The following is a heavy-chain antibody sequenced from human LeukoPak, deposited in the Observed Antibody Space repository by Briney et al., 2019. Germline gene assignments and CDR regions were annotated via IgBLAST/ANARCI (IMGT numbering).Heavy chain of an antibody. CDR1: GYTFTSYG. V-gene: IGHV1-18*01. D-gene: IGHD2-15*01. J-gene: IGHJ6*02. CDR2: INANNGNT. Sequence: ASAKVSCKASGYTFTSYGISWVRQPPGQGLEWMGWINANNGNTNYAQKLQGRVTMTTDTSTSTAYMELRSLGSDDTAVYYCTRGERVVVAAYYYYDMDVWGQGTTVTVSS. CDR3: TRGERVVVAAYYYYDMDV.